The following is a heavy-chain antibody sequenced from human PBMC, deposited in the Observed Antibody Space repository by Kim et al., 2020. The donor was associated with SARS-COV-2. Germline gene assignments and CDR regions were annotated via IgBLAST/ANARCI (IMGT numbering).Heavy chain of an antibody. CDR3: ARDGCSSTSCYAHFDY. V-gene: IGHV3-48*02. D-gene: IGHD2-2*01. J-gene: IGHJ4*02. CDR2: ISSSSSTI. CDR1: GFTFSSYS. Sequence: GGSLRLSCAASGFTFSSYSMNWVRQAPGKGLEWVSYISSSSSTIYYADSVKGRFTISRDNAKNSLYLQMNSLRDEDTAVYYCARDGCSSTSCYAHFDYWGQGTLVTVSS.